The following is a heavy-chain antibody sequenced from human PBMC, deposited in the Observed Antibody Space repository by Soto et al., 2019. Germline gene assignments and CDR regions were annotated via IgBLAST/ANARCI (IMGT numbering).Heavy chain of an antibody. CDR3: ARDETYTAGWYFEH. Sequence: QVQLVQSGAEVKKRGASVKVSCKASGYMFNSYGMSWLRQAPGQGLEWIGWISGYNGKTDLAQKVQGRLTLTTEASTSTVYMELTSLRFDDTALYYCARDETYTAGWYFEHWGQGTLVTVPS. J-gene: IGHJ4*02. D-gene: IGHD6-19*01. V-gene: IGHV1-18*01. CDR2: ISGYNGKT. CDR1: GYMFNSYG.